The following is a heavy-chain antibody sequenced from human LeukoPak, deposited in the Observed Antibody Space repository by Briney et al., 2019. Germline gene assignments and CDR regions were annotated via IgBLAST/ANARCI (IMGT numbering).Heavy chain of an antibody. D-gene: IGHD3-3*01. Sequence: ASVKVSCKVSGYTFTNSAFSWVRQAPGQGLEWMGWISAYNGNTKYAQKVQGRVTMATDTSTSTVYMELRSLRSDDTAVYYCARDDFWSGYRPLYYYGMDVWGQGTTVTVSS. CDR3: ARDDFWSGYRPLYYYGMDV. CDR1: GYTFTNSA. J-gene: IGHJ6*02. CDR2: ISAYNGNT. V-gene: IGHV1-18*01.